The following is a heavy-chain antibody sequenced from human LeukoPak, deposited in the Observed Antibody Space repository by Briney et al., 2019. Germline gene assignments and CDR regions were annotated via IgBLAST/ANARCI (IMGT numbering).Heavy chain of an antibody. D-gene: IGHD1-26*01. CDR2: IYYSGRV. V-gene: IGHV4-28*05. CDR1: GDSITRSDW. Sequence: SETLSLTCAVSGDSITRSDWWAWIRQPPGKGLEWLGNIYYSGRVYHNPSLQTRVTMSVDSSKNQFSLRLGSVTAVDTAVYFCAKTRSGTYYGDSFDIWGQGILLTVSS. CDR3: AKTRSGTYYGDSFDI. J-gene: IGHJ3*02.